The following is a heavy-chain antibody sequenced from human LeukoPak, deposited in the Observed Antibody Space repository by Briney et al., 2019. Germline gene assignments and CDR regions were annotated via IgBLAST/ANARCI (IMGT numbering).Heavy chain of an antibody. V-gene: IGHV3-30*02. J-gene: IGHJ6*04. Sequence: PGGSLRLSCAASGFTFINYGMHWVRQAPGKGLEWVSFIRYDGSTIYYADSVKGRFTISRDNAKNSLYLQMNSLRAEDTAVYYCAELGITMIGGVWGKGTTVTISS. CDR3: AELGITMIGGV. CDR1: GFTFINYG. D-gene: IGHD3-10*02. CDR2: IRYDGSTI.